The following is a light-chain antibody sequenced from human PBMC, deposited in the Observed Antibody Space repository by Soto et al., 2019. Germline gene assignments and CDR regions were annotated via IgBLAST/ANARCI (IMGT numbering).Light chain of an antibody. CDR3: QQYNNWPRT. Sequence: EIVMTQSPATLSVSPEERATLSCRPSQSVSSNLAWYQQKPGQAPRLLIYGASTRATGIPARFSGSGSGTEFTLTISSLQSEDFAVYYCQQYNNWPRTFGQGTKVDIK. V-gene: IGKV3-15*01. J-gene: IGKJ1*01. CDR2: GAS. CDR1: QSVSSN.